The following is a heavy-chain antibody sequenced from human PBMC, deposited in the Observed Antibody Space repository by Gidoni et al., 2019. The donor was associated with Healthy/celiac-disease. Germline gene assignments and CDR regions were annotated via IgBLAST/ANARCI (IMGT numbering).Heavy chain of an antibody. Sequence: EVQLLESGGGLVQPGGSLRLSCAASGSTFSSYAMSWVRQAPGQGLEWVSAISGSGGSTYYADSVKGRFTISRDNSKNTLYLQMNSLRAEDTAVYYGATPAGVGALLDYWGQGTLVTVSS. CDR3: ATPAGVGALLDY. D-gene: IGHD1-26*01. CDR2: ISGSGGST. V-gene: IGHV3-23*01. CDR1: GSTFSSYA. J-gene: IGHJ4*02.